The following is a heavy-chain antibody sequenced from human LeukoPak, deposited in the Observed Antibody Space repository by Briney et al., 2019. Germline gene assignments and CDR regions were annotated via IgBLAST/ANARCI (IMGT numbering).Heavy chain of an antibody. J-gene: IGHJ4*02. V-gene: IGHV4-39*01. Sequence: SETLSLTCTVSGGSISSSSYYWGWIRQPPGKGLEWIGSIYHSGSTYYNPSLKSRVTISVDTSKNQFSLKLSSVTAADTAVYYCASIVGDSSYYFDYWGQGTLVTVSS. CDR3: ASIVGDSSYYFDY. D-gene: IGHD4-17*01. CDR1: GGSISSSSYY. CDR2: IYHSGST.